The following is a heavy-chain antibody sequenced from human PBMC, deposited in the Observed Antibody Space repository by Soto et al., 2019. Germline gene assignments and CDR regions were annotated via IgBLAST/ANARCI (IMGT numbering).Heavy chain of an antibody. D-gene: IGHD3-9*01. CDR2: IIPTFGTA. CDR1: GGTFSSYA. J-gene: IGHJ6*02. Sequence: SVKVSCKASGGTFSSYAISWVRQAPGQGLEWMGGIIPTFGTANYAQKFQGRVTITADESTSTAYMELSSLRSEDTAVYYCARGGGYFDWFYYYYYGMDVWGQGTTVTVSS. V-gene: IGHV1-69*13. CDR3: ARGGGYFDWFYYYYYGMDV.